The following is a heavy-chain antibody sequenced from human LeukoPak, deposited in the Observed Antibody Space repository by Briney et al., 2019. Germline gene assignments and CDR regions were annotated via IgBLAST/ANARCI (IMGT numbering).Heavy chain of an antibody. V-gene: IGHV3-30*18. Sequence: GGSLRLSCAASGFTFSSYGMHWVRQAPGKGLEWVAVKSYDGSNKYYADSVKGRFTISRDNAKNSLYLQMNSLRAEDTALYYCAKDIRRCSGGSCYSGLGYYYYYGMDVWGQGTTVTVSS. CDR1: GFTFSSYG. CDR3: AKDIRRCSGGSCYSGLGYYYYYGMDV. CDR2: KSYDGSNK. D-gene: IGHD2-15*01. J-gene: IGHJ6*02.